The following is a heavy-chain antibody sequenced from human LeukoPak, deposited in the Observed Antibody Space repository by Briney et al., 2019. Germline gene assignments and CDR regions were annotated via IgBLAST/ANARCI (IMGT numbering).Heavy chain of an antibody. CDR3: ARHDGVTAGGHLDH. J-gene: IGHJ4*02. Sequence: KTSETLSLTCTVSGGSVTSISHYWGGIRQPPGKGLEWIGNIYYTGSTYYSPSLKSRVTISSDTSKNQFSLRLSSVTAADTAVYYCARHDGVTAGGHLDHWGQGTLVTVSS. CDR1: GGSVTSISHY. V-gene: IGHV4-39*01. D-gene: IGHD6-13*01. CDR2: IYYTGST.